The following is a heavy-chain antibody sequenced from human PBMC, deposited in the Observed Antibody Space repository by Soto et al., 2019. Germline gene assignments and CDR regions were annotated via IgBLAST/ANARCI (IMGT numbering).Heavy chain of an antibody. CDR3: ARGEDIMHQTGDDFDI. J-gene: IGHJ3*02. CDR1: VDAISNVDD. CDR2: VHHNENT. D-gene: IGHD2-15*01. Sequence: SDTLALSCAVSVDAISNVDDCFCIRHPPGKGLEWIGNVHHNENTYYNPSLKSRVTISLHTSKNQFSLKVTSVTAADKAVYYCARGEDIMHQTGDDFDIWGKATMV. V-gene: IGHV4-38-2*01.